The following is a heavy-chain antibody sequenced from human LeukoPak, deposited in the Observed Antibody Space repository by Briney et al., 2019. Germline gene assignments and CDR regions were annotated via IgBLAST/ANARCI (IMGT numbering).Heavy chain of an antibody. CDR3: AKGRSKFCSSTSCSIDD. CDR1: GFSLNNYG. J-gene: IGHJ4*02. Sequence: GGSLRLSCATSGFSLNNYGMHWVRQAPGKGLEWVSFIRYDSNNKYYADSVKGRFTISRDNSKNTLDLQMNSLREEDTAVYYCAKGRSKFCSSTSCSIDDWGQGTLVTVSS. CDR2: IRYDSNNK. D-gene: IGHD2-2*01. V-gene: IGHV3-30*02.